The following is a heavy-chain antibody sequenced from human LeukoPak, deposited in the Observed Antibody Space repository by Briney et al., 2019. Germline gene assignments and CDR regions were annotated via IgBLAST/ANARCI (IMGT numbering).Heavy chain of an antibody. CDR3: ARIHSFWSGYPSDY. CDR1: RFTFSSYA. D-gene: IGHD3-3*01. Sequence: GGSLRLSCAASRFTFSSYAMSWVRQAPGKGLEWVANIKEDGSEKYYVDSVKGRFTISRDNAKNSLYLQMNSLRAEDTAVYYCARIHSFWSGYPSDYWGQGTLVTVSS. V-gene: IGHV3-7*01. J-gene: IGHJ4*02. CDR2: IKEDGSEK.